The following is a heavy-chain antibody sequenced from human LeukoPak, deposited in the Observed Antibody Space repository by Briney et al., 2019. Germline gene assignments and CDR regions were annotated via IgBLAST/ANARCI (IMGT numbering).Heavy chain of an antibody. CDR1: GYTFTSYH. CDR3: ASVLSGIAVAGSFDP. CDR2: INPSGGST. V-gene: IGHV1-46*01. D-gene: IGHD6-19*01. Sequence: ASVKVSCKASGYTFTSYHMHWVRQAPGQGLEWMGIINPSGGSTRYAQKFQGRITMTRDTSTSTVYMELSSLRSEDTAVYYCASVLSGIAVAGSFDPWGQGTLVTVSS. J-gene: IGHJ5*02.